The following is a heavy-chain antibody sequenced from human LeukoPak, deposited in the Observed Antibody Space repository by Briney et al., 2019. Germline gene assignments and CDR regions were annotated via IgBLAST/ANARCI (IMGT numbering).Heavy chain of an antibody. CDR3: AKTVGNSYGYPPKYYYYYLDV. CDR1: GFTFSSYA. D-gene: IGHD5-18*01. Sequence: GGSLRLSCAASGFTFSSYAMSWVRQAPGKGLEWVSGTSGSGDNTHYADSVKGRFTISRDNFKNTLYLQINSLRVEDTAVYYCAKTVGNSYGYPPKYYYYYLDVWGKGTTVTVSS. J-gene: IGHJ6*03. V-gene: IGHV3-23*01. CDR2: TSGSGDNT.